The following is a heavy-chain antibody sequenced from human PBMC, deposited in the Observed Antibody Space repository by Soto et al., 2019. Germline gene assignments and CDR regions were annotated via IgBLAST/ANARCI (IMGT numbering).Heavy chain of an antibody. CDR1: GGSISSGGYY. V-gene: IGHV4-30-4*08. Sequence: SETLSLTCTVSGGSISSGGYYWSWIRQHPGKGLEWIGYINYSGSAYYHPSLKSRVAISLDTSKNQFSLSLSSVTAADTAVYYCARGRGYSYGLDPWGQGTLVTVSS. J-gene: IGHJ5*02. CDR3: ARGRGYSYGLDP. CDR2: INYSGSA. D-gene: IGHD5-18*01.